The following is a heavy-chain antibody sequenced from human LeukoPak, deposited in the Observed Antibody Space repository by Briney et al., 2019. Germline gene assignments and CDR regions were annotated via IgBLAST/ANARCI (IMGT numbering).Heavy chain of an antibody. J-gene: IGHJ4*02. V-gene: IGHV3-30*02. D-gene: IGHD2-21*01. CDR2: IYYDGSNK. Sequence: GGSLRLSCAASGFTFSNYCMHWVRQAPGKGLEWVAFIYYDGSNKYYAYSLKGRFTISRDNSKNTLYLQMNSLEAEDTAIYYCVKDICGGDCYPHGGYWGQGTLVTVSS. CDR3: VKDICGGDCYPHGGY. CDR1: GFTFSNYC.